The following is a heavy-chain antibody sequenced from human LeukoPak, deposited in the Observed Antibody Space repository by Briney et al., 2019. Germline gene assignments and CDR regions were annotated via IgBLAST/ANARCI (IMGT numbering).Heavy chain of an antibody. D-gene: IGHD3-3*01. J-gene: IGHJ6*02. Sequence: SETLSLTCAVYGGSFSGYYWSWIRQPPGKGLEWIGEINHSGSTNYNPSLKSRVTISVDTSKNQFSLKLSSVTAADTAVYYCARDRDYDFWSGYYILYYYYGMDVWGQGTTVTVSS. CDR2: INHSGST. V-gene: IGHV4-34*01. CDR3: ARDRDYDFWSGYYILYYYYGMDV. CDR1: GGSFSGYY.